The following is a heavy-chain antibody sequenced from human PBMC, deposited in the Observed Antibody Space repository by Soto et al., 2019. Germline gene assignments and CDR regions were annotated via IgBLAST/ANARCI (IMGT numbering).Heavy chain of an antibody. J-gene: IGHJ4*02. CDR1: GGTFSSYA. Sequence: SVKVSCKASGGTFSSYAIRWVRQAPGQGLEWMGWINPISGTTNYPQKFQGRVTITGDASISTAYMELTRLRSDDTAVYYCERDLAKGGGSVGFDYWGQGTLVTVSS. V-gene: IGHV1-69*13. CDR3: ERDLAKGGGSVGFDY. CDR2: INPISGTT. D-gene: IGHD1-26*01.